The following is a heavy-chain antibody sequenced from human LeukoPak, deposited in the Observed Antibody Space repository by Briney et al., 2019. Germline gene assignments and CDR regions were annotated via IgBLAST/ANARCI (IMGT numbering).Heavy chain of an antibody. D-gene: IGHD3-10*01. Sequence: SQTLSLTCAISGESVSSNSAAWNWIRQSPSRGLEWLGRTYYRSKWYNDYAVSVKSRITINPDTSKNQFSLQLNSVTPEDTAVYYCARASGSGSYRWYYFDYWGQGTLVTVSS. J-gene: IGHJ4*02. CDR3: ARASGSGSYRWYYFDY. V-gene: IGHV6-1*01. CDR1: GESVSSNSAA. CDR2: TYYRSKWYN.